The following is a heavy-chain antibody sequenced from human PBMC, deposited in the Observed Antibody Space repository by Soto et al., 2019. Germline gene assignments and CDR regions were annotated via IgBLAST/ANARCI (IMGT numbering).Heavy chain of an antibody. V-gene: IGHV3-23*01. D-gene: IGHD5-18*01. CDR3: AKDVDTAD. CDR2: ISSTAGTI. Sequence: GGSLSLSSAASILTSSLDPMGWVRQAPGKGLEWVSGISSTAGTIYYADPVKGRFTISRDNSKNTLYLQMNSLRAEDTAVYYCAKDVDTADWGQGTLVTVS. J-gene: IGHJ4*02. CDR1: ILTSSLDP.